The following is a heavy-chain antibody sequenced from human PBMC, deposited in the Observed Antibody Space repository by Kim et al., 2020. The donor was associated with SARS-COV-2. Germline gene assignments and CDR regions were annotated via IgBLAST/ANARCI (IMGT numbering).Heavy chain of an antibody. V-gene: IGHV3-30*04. CDR2: ISYDGSNK. J-gene: IGHJ4*02. D-gene: IGHD5-18*01. CDR3: ARGGIQLWDGGADY. CDR1: GFTFSSYA. Sequence: GGSLRLSCAASGFTFSSYAMHWVRQAPGKGLEWVAVISYDGSNKYYADSVKGRFTISRGNSKNTLYLQMNSLRAEDTAVYYCARGGIQLWDGGADYWGQG.